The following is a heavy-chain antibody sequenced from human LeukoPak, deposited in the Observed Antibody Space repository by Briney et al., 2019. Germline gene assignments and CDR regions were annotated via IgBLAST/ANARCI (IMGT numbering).Heavy chain of an antibody. CDR1: GITFSSYW. CDR3: AGGPVRYPI. V-gene: IGHV3-7*01. CDR2: IKEDGSEK. D-gene: IGHD3-9*01. J-gene: IGHJ3*02. Sequence: GGSLRLSCAASGITFSSYWMSWVRQAPGKGLEWVANIKEDGSEKYYVDSVKGRFTISRNNAKNSLYLQMSSLSAEDTAVYYCAGGPVRYPIWGQGTMVTVSS.